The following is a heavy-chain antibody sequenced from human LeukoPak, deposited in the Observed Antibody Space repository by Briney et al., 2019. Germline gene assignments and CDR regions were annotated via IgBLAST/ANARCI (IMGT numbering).Heavy chain of an antibody. J-gene: IGHJ4*02. CDR2: IYNSGTT. V-gene: IGHV4-4*07. CDR3: AREYSGSYWTGYYFDY. Sequence: SETLSLTCTVSGGSISSYYWSWIRQPAGKGLKWIGRIYNSGTTNYNPSLKSRVTMSVDTSKNHLSLKLSSVTAADTAVYYCAREYSGSYWTGYYFDYWGQGTLVTVSS. D-gene: IGHD1-26*01. CDR1: GGSISSYY.